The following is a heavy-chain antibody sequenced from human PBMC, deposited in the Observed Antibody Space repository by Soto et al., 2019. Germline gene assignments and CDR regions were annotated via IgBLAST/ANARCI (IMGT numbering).Heavy chain of an antibody. CDR1: GYTFTSYG. V-gene: IGHV1-18*01. D-gene: IGHD3-10*01. CDR3: ASGWFGEFVYYFDY. J-gene: IGHJ4*02. Sequence: ASVKVSCKASGYTFTSYGISWVRQAPGQGLEWMGWISVYNGNTNYAQKLQGRVTMTTDTSTSTAYMELRSLRSDDTAVYYCASGWFGEFVYYFDYWGQGPLVPVSS. CDR2: ISVYNGNT.